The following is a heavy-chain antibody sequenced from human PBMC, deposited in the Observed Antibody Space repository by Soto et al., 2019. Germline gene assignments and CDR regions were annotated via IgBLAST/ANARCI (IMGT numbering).Heavy chain of an antibody. V-gene: IGHV3-30-3*01. D-gene: IGHD6-19*01. Sequence: VQLVESGGGVVQPGRSLRLSCAASGFTFSSYAMHWVRQAAGKGLEGVAVISYDGSNKYYADSVKGRFTTSRDNSKNTLYLQMNSSKAEDTAVYYCARDMRTAVADDAFDIWGQGTMVTVSS. J-gene: IGHJ3*02. CDR1: GFTFSSYA. CDR3: ARDMRTAVADDAFDI. CDR2: ISYDGSNK.